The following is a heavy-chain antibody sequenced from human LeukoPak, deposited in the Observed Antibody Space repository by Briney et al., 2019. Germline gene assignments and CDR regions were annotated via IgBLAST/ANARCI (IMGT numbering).Heavy chain of an antibody. Sequence: PSETLSLTRTVSGYSISSGYYWGWIRQPPGKGLEWIGSIYHSGSTYYNPSLKSRVTISVDTSKNQFSLKLSSVTAADTAVYYCARFGGWQYYFDYWGQGTLVTVSS. V-gene: IGHV4-38-2*02. CDR2: IYHSGST. J-gene: IGHJ4*02. CDR1: GYSISSGYY. D-gene: IGHD6-19*01. CDR3: ARFGGWQYYFDY.